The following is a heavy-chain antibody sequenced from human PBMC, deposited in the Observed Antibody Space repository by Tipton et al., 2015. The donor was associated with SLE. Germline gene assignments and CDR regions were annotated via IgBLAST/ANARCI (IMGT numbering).Heavy chain of an antibody. J-gene: IGHJ4*02. CDR1: GGSPHAYY. CDR3: ARGLMAADYYY. V-gene: IGHV4-34*01. CDR2: ISQYGST. D-gene: IGHD6-13*01. Sequence: TLSLTCAVHGGSPHAYYWTWIRQKPGKGLEWIGEISQYGSTNYNPSLKSRVTISVDTSKNQFSLKLSSVTAADTAVYYCARGLMAADYYYWGQGTLVTVSS.